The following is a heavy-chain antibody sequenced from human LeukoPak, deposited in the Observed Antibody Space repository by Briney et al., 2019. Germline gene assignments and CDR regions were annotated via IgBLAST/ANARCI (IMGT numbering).Heavy chain of an antibody. CDR3: ASGGNLLRFFEWLYQSGWFDP. V-gene: IGHV4-34*01. D-gene: IGHD3-3*01. CDR1: GGSFSGYY. CDR2: INHSGST. Sequence: PSETLSLTCAVYGGSFSGYYWSWIRQPPGKGLEWIGEINHSGSTNYNPSLKSRVTISVDTSKNQFSLKLSSVTAADTAVYYCASGGNLLRFFEWLYQSGWFDPGSQGTLVTVSS. J-gene: IGHJ5*02.